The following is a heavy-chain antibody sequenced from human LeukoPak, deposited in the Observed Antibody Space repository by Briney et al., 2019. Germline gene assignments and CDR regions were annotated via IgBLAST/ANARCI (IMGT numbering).Heavy chain of an antibody. CDR3: ASEVDVRDAFDI. Sequence: GASVKVSCKASGYTFTSYYMHWVRQAPGQGLEWMGIINPSGGSTSYAQKFQGRVTMTRDTSTSTVYMELSSLRSEDTAAYYCASEVDVRDAFDIWGQGTMVTVSS. D-gene: IGHD1-26*01. CDR2: INPSGGST. J-gene: IGHJ3*02. CDR1: GYTFTSYY. V-gene: IGHV1-46*01.